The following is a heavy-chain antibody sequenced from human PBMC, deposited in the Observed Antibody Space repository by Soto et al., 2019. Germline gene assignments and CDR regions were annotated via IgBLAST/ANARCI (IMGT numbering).Heavy chain of an antibody. V-gene: IGHV2-5*02. CDR1: GFSLSNSGVG. CDR3: AHRRRWNRFDP. CDR2: IYWDDDK. Sequence: QITLKESGPTLVKPTQTLTLTCTVSGFSLSNSGVGVGWIRQPPGKALEWLALIYWDDDKRYSPSLKSRLTITKDTSKNQVVLTMTNMDPVDTATYYCAHRRRWNRFDPWGHGTLVTVSS. J-gene: IGHJ5*02. D-gene: IGHD1-1*01.